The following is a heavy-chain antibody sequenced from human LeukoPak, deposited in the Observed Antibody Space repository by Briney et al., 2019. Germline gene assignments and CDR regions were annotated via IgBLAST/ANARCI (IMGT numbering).Heavy chain of an antibody. Sequence: PSETLSLTCAVYGGSFSGYYWGWIRQPPGKGLEWIGEINRGGDTNYNPSLKSRVTISVHTSKNQFSLKLTSVTAADTAVYYCAKGDGSGSYYNSYWGQGTLVTVSS. CDR1: GGSFSGYY. V-gene: IGHV4-34*01. CDR2: INRGGDT. D-gene: IGHD3-10*01. J-gene: IGHJ4*02. CDR3: AKGDGSGSYYNSY.